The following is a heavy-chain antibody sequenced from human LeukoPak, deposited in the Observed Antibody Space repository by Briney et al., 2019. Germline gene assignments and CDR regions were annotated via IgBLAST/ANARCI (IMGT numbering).Heavy chain of an antibody. CDR1: GFTFSRHS. CDR3: AKSFDPYYFDY. J-gene: IGHJ4*02. CDR2: ISYDGSDK. Sequence: GRSLRLSCAGSGFTFSRHSILWVRQAPGKGLEWVAVISYDGSDKYYGDSVKGRFTISRDNSKNTVFLQMSSLRAEDTAVYYCAKSFDPYYFDYWGQGTLVTVSS. D-gene: IGHD1-26*01. V-gene: IGHV3-30*18.